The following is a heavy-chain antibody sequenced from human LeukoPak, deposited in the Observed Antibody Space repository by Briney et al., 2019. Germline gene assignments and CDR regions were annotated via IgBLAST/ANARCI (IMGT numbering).Heavy chain of an antibody. CDR1: GFTVSTNH. Sequence: GGSLRLSCAVSGFTVSTNHMSWVRQAPGRGLEWVSVIYNDGNTYYTDSVKGRFTISRDNSKNTVFLQMNSLRVEDTAVYYCARDREVVTAKAQMDVWGKGTTVTVP. J-gene: IGHJ6*03. CDR3: ARDREVVTAKAQMDV. CDR2: IYNDGNT. V-gene: IGHV3-53*01. D-gene: IGHD2-21*02.